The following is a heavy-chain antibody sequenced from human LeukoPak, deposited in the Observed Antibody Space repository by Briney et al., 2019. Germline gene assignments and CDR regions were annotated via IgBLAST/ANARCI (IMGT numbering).Heavy chain of an antibody. CDR1: GFTFSSDR. J-gene: IGHJ4*02. D-gene: IGHD6-19*01. CDR2: ISSSSSYI. Sequence: GGSLRLSCSASGFTFSSDRMNWVRQAPAKGLELVSSISSSSSYIYYADSVKGRFTIPRDNAKNSLYLQMNSLRAEDTALYHCAREDSSGVLDYWGQGTLVTVSS. V-gene: IGHV3-21*04. CDR3: AREDSSGVLDY.